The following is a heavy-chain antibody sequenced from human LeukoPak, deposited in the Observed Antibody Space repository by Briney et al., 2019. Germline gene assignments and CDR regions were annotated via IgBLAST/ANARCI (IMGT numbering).Heavy chain of an antibody. J-gene: IGHJ4*02. Sequence: GGSLRLSCAASGFTFSSYGMHWVRQAPGKGLEWVAVISYDGSNKYYADSVKGRFTISRDNSKNTLYLQMNSLRAEDTAVYYCARGYSGYDSGYFDYWGQGTLVTVSS. CDR1: GFTFSSYG. CDR2: ISYDGSNK. D-gene: IGHD5-12*01. CDR3: ARGYSGYDSGYFDY. V-gene: IGHV3-30*03.